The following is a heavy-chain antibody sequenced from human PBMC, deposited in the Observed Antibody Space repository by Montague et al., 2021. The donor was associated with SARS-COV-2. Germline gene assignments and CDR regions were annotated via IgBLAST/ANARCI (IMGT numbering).Heavy chain of an antibody. J-gene: IGHJ4*02. Sequence: SETLSLTCSVAAGSVGSSYRRWARQPPGMRLAWNGYIYHYGSDKYNPSFKSRVTTSVDTSKNQFSLKLSSVTAVDTAVYYCARHANLDWYYFDYWGQGTLVTVSS. CDR1: AGSVGSSY. CDR2: IYHYGSD. V-gene: IGHV4-59*08. CDR3: ARHANLDWYYFDY. D-gene: IGHD3-3*01.